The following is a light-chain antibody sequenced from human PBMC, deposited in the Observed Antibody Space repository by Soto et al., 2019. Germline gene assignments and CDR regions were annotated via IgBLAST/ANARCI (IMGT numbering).Light chain of an antibody. CDR1: QSVSSN. CDR3: QQYNNWPLMYT. J-gene: IGKJ2*01. V-gene: IGKV3-15*01. CDR2: GAS. Sequence: EIVMTQSPATLSVSPGERATLSCRASQSVSSNLAWYQQKPGQAPRLLIYGASTRATGIPARFSGSGSGTEFTLTISSLQSEDFAVYYCQQYNNWPLMYTFDQGTKLEIK.